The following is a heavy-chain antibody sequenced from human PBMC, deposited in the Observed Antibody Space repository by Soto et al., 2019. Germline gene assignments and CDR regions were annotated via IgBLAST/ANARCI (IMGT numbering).Heavy chain of an antibody. Sequence: SETLSLTCTVSGGSISSSSYYWGWIRQPPGKGLEWIGSIYYSGSTYYNPSLKSRVTISVDTSKNQFSLKLSSVTAADTAVYYCARHDVIKGSYFDYWGQGTLVTVS. D-gene: IGHD3-10*01. CDR2: IYYSGST. CDR3: ARHDVIKGSYFDY. J-gene: IGHJ4*02. V-gene: IGHV4-39*01. CDR1: GGSISSSSYY.